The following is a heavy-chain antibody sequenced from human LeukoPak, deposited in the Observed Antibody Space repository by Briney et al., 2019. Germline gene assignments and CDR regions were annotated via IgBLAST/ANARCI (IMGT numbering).Heavy chain of an antibody. V-gene: IGHV1-69*04. D-gene: IGHD1-1*01. CDR3: ARDNQNWDRLERLNDY. CDR2: ITPLVGIT. Sequence: AASVKVSCKASGGTFSSYSISWVRPAPGQGLEWMGRITPLVGITKHPQKFQGRVTITADNSTSTAYLELSSLRSEDTAVYYCARDNQNWDRLERLNDYWGQGTLVSVPS. J-gene: IGHJ4*02. CDR1: GGTFSSYS.